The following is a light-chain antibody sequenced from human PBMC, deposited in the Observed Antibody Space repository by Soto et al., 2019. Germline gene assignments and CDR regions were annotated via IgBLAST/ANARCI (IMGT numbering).Light chain of an antibody. CDR1: QSVSNN. Sequence: EIVLTQSPATLSVFPGEKATLSCGASQSVSNNLAWYHQKPGQAPRPLIYGASTRATRVPARFSGSESGTELALTIRGLLSEDSAIYYCQQYSSWPFTLGHGTKVPIE. V-gene: IGKV3-15*01. CDR2: GAS. J-gene: IGKJ3*01. CDR3: QQYSSWPFT.